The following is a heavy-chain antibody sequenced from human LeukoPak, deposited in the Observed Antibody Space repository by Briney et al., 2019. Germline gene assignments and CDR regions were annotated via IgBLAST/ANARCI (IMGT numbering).Heavy chain of an antibody. J-gene: IGHJ4*02. CDR3: SKSVLRGLPPDY. D-gene: IGHD1-26*01. CDR2: ISGSGSST. Sequence: GGSLRLSCAASGFTFSSYAMSWVRQAPGKGLEWVSAISGSGSSTYYADSVKGRFTISRDNAKNTLYLQMNSLRAEDVAVYYCSKSVLRGLPPDYWGQGTLVTVSS. CDR1: GFTFSSYA. V-gene: IGHV3-23*01.